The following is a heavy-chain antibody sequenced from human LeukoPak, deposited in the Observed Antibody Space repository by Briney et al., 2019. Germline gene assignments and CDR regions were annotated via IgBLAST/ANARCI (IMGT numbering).Heavy chain of an antibody. D-gene: IGHD1/OR15-1a*01. J-gene: IGHJ4*02. CDR1: GFTFSSYA. CDR3: AKGGLYNWNTPGFDY. V-gene: IGHV3-23*01. CDR2: ISGSGGST. Sequence: GGSLRLSCAASGFTFSSYAMSWVRQAPGKGLEWVSAISGSGGSTYYADSVKGRFTISRDNSKNTLYLQMNGLRAEDTAVYYCAKGGLYNWNTPGFDYWGQGTLVTVSS.